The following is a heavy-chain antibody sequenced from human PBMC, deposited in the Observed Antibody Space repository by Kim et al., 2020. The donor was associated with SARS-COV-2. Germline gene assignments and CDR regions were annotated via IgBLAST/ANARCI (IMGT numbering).Heavy chain of an antibody. Sequence: YYAESVKARFTISRGNARNSLYLQMNSLIAEDMAVYYCAATAGRPHYWGQGTLVTVSS. D-gene: IGHD6-13*01. V-gene: IGHV3-11*01. CDR3: AATAGRPHY. J-gene: IGHJ4*02.